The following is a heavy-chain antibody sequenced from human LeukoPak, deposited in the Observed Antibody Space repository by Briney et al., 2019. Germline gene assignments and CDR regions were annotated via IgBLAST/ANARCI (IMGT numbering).Heavy chain of an antibody. CDR1: GYTFTSYG. V-gene: IGHV1-18*01. CDR2: ISAYNGNT. CDR3: ARWPPYYYDSSGYSAYYYYGMDV. J-gene: IGHJ6*02. Sequence: ASVKVSCKASGYTFTSYGISWVRQAPGQGLELMGWISAYNGNTNYAQKLQGRVTMTTDTSTSTPYMELRSLRSDDTAVYYCARWPPYYYDSSGYSAYYYYGMDVWGQGTTVTVSS. D-gene: IGHD3-22*01.